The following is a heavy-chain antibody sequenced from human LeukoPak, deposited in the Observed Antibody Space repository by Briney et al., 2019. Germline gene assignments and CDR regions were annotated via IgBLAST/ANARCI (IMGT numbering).Heavy chain of an antibody. CDR1: GFTFSDYN. J-gene: IGHJ4*02. CDR3: AREVQWLVRLDY. D-gene: IGHD6-19*01. V-gene: IGHV3-7*01. Sequence: GGSLRLSCAASGFTFSDYNMRWIRQAPGKGLEWVANIKQDGSEKYYVDSVKGRFTISRDNAKNSLYLQMNSLRAEDTAVYYCAREVQWLVRLDYWGQGTLVTVSS. CDR2: IKQDGSEK.